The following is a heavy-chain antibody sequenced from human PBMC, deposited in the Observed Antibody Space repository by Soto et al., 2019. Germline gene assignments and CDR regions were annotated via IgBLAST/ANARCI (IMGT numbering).Heavy chain of an antibody. J-gene: IGHJ5*02. Sequence: QVQLQESGPGLVKPSETLSLTCTVSGGSISSYYWSWIRQPPGKGLEWIGYIYYSGSTNYQPSLQRRVTXXXXXXXXXXXXXXXXXXXXXXXXXXXXXXXXXXXXXGFDPWGQGTLVTVSS. CDR3: XXXXXXXXXXGFDP. V-gene: IGHV4-59*01. CDR1: GGSISSYY. CDR2: IYYSGST.